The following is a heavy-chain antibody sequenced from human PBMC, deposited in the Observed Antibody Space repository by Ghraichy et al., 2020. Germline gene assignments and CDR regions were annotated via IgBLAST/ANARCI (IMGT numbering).Heavy chain of an antibody. V-gene: IGHV5-51*01. CDR2: IYPGDSDT. CDR3: ARAAGTPYYYYGMDV. Sequence: GESLNISCKGSGYSFTSYWIGWVRQMPGKGLEWMGIIYPGDSDTRYSPSFQGQVTISADKSISTAYLQWSSLKASDTAMYYCARAAGTPYYYYGMDVWGHRTTVNVSS. D-gene: IGHD6-13*01. J-gene: IGHJ6*02. CDR1: GYSFTSYW.